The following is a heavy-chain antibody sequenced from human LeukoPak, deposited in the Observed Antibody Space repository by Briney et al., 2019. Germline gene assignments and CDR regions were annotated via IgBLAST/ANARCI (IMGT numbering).Heavy chain of an antibody. CDR2: IWYDGGNK. J-gene: IGHJ4*02. CDR3: ARVAYYYDSSGYYGH. CDR1: GFTFSSYG. D-gene: IGHD3-22*01. V-gene: IGHV3-33*01. Sequence: GRSLRLSCAASGFTFSSYGMHWVRQAPGKGLEWVAVIWYDGGNKYYADSVKGRFTISRDNSKNTLYLQMNSLRAEDTAVYYCARVAYYYDSSGYYGHWGQGTLVTVSS.